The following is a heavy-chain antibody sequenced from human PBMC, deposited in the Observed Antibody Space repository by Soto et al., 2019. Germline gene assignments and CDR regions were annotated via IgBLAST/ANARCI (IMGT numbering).Heavy chain of an antibody. Sequence: SDTLSLTCTVSGCSITGYFWSWIRQPPGRGLEWIGYIYYAGNTLYTPSLNNRVTISVDTSKNQFSLELSSVTAADTAVYYCAKDLDTAMVHYYYYGMDVWGQGTTVTVSS. V-gene: IGHV4-59*01. D-gene: IGHD5-18*01. CDR3: AKDLDTAMVHYYYYGMDV. CDR1: GCSITGYF. CDR2: IYYAGNT. J-gene: IGHJ6*02.